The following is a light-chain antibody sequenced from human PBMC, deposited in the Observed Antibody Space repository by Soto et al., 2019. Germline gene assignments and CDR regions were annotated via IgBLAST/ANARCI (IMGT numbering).Light chain of an antibody. CDR1: SSDVGGYTY. V-gene: IGLV2-14*01. CDR3: SSYTTSSTLVV. Sequence: QSVLTQPASVSGSPVQSITISCTGTSSDVGGYTYVSWYQQHPGKAPKLMIYDVSDRPSGVSNRFSGSKSGNTASLTISGLQAEDEADYYCSSYTTSSTLVVFGGGTKLTVL. CDR2: DVS. J-gene: IGLJ2*01.